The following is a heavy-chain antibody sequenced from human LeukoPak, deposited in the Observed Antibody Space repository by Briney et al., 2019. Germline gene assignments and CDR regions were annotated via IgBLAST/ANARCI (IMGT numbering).Heavy chain of an antibody. CDR1: GGSISSSSYY. Sequence: PSETLSLTCTVSGGSISSSSYYWGWIRQPPGKGLEWIGSIYYSGSTYYNPSLKSRVTISVDTSKNQFSLKLSSVTAADTAVYYCARRRTKLTIEYFDYWGQGTLVTVSS. CDR3: ARRRTKLTIEYFDY. D-gene: IGHD3-10*01. J-gene: IGHJ4*02. V-gene: IGHV4-39*01. CDR2: IYYSGST.